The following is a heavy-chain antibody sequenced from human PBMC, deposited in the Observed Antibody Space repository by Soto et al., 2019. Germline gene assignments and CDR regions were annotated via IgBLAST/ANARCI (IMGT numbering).Heavy chain of an antibody. J-gene: IGHJ4*02. CDR1: GDSISNNDFF. CDR2: ISYSGST. V-gene: IGHV4-39*01. D-gene: IGHD3-10*01. Sequence: QLQLRESGPGQVNPSETLSLTCTVSGDSISNNDFFWGWIRQPPGKGLEWIGTISYSGSTYYHPSRKSRLPMPVDTSKNHFSLELKSVTAADTAFFFCARQMDRGVWAFDSWGQGTQVTVSS. CDR3: ARQMDRGVWAFDS.